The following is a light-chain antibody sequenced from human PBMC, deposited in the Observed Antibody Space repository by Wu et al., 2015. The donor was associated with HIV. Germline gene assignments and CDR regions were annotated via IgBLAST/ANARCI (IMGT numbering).Light chain of an antibody. V-gene: IGKV3-15*01. CDR1: QSVSSN. CDR3: QQYNNWPPGT. CDR2: GAS. Sequence: EIVMTQSPATLSVSPGERATLSCRASQSVSSNLAWYQQKPGQAPRLLIYGASTRATGIPARFSGSMSGTEFTLTISSMQSEDVTVYYCQQYNNWPPGTFGQGTKLEIK. J-gene: IGKJ2*01.